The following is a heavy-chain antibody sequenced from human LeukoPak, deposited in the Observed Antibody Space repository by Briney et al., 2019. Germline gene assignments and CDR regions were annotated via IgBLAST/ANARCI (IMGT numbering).Heavy chain of an antibody. Sequence: PGGSLRLSCAASGFNFNDAWMSWVRQAPGKGLEWVGRVKRKSDGGTTDLAAPVKGRFTMSRDDSKDTLYLQMNSLKIEDTAVYHCATGGYYFGAWGQGILVTVSS. CDR3: ATGGYYFGA. J-gene: IGHJ4*02. V-gene: IGHV3-15*01. CDR1: GFNFNDAW. D-gene: IGHD6-25*01. CDR2: VKRKSDGGTT.